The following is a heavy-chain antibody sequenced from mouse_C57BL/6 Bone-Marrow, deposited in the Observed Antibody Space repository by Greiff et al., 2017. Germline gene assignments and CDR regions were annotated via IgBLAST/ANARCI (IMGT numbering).Heavy chain of an antibody. CDR1: GFTFSDYG. CDR2: ISSGSSTI. V-gene: IGHV5-17*01. CDR3: ARGCTGLDY. D-gene: IGHD1-1*01. Sequence: EVKLMESGGGLVKPGGSLTLSCAASGFTFSDYGMHWVRQAPEKGLEWVAYISSGSSTIYYADTVKGRFTISRANAKNTLFLQMTSLRSEGKAMYYCARGCTGLDYWGQGTTLTVSA. J-gene: IGHJ2*01.